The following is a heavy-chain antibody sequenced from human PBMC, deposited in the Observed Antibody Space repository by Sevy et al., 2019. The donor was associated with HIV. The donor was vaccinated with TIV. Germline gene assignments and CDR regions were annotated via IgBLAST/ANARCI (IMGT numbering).Heavy chain of an antibody. CDR2: INSDGSST. CDR3: AREIKPSGSSGKDDFDI. J-gene: IGHJ3*02. Sequence: GGSLRLSCAASGFTFSSYWMHWVRQAPGKGLVWVSRINSDGSSTSYADSVKGRFTISRDNAKNTVYLQMNSLRDEDTALYYCAREIKPSGSSGKDDFDIWGQGTMVTVSS. D-gene: IGHD1-26*01. V-gene: IGHV3-74*01. CDR1: GFTFSSYW.